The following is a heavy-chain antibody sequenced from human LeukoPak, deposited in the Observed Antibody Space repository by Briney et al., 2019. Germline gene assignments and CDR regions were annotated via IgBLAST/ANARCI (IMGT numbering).Heavy chain of an antibody. V-gene: IGHV3-23*01. CDR2: ISGSGGRT. Sequence: GGSLRLSCAASGFTFSSYVMNWVRQAPGKGLEWVSTISGSGGRTNYADSVKGRFTISRDSSKNTLYLQMNSLRVEDTAVYYCAKARTRGYSYGSFDYWGQGTLVTVSS. CDR3: AKARTRGYSYGSFDY. J-gene: IGHJ4*02. D-gene: IGHD5-18*01. CDR1: GFTFSSYV.